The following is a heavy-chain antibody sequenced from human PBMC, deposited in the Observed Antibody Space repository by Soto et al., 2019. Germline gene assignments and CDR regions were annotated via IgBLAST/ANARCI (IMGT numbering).Heavy chain of an antibody. V-gene: IGHV4-59*01. J-gene: IGHJ6*02. D-gene: IGHD3-10*01. CDR1: GGSISSYY. Sequence: SETLSLTCTVSGGSISSYYWSWIRQPPGKGLEWIGYIYYSGSTNYNPSLKSRVTISVDTSKNQFSLKLSSVTAADTAVYYRARDHRPPRGYGMDVWGQGTTVTVSS. CDR3: ARDHRPPRGYGMDV. CDR2: IYYSGST.